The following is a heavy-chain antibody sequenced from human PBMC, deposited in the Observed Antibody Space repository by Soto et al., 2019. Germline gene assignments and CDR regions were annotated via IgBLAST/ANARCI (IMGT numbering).Heavy chain of an antibody. J-gene: IGHJ4*02. V-gene: IGHV3-23*01. CDR2: LTGSGEAT. CDR3: SREGFY. CDR1: GFIFRNYG. Sequence: EVQLLESGGGLVQPGGSLRLSCAASGFIFRNYGMSWVRQAPGKGLEWVSALTGSGEATYYADSLKGRFTISRDNSENTLYLQMNSLRADDTDVYYCSREGFYWCQGTLVTVSS.